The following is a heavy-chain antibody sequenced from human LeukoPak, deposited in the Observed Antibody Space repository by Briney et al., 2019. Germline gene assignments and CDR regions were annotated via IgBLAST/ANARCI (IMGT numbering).Heavy chain of an antibody. CDR1: GFTFSSYA. CDR2: INPSGTGT. Sequence: GGSLRLSCAASGFTFSSYAMHWVRQAPGQGLEWMGVINPSGTGTSYAQKFQGRITMSRDTSTSTVYMELSSLRSEDTAFYYCATDHSMANTAWWFDPWGQGTLVTVSS. V-gene: IGHV1-46*01. D-gene: IGHD5-24*01. CDR3: ATDHSMANTAWWFDP. J-gene: IGHJ5*02.